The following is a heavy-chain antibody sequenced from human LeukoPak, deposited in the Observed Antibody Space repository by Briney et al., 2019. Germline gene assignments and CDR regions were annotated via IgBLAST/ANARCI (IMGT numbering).Heavy chain of an antibody. V-gene: IGHV4-34*01. D-gene: IGHD2-8*01. J-gene: IGHJ4*02. CDR1: GGSFSGYY. CDR3: ARGYCTNGVCYFDY. CDR2: INHSGST. Sequence: NASETLSLTCAVYGGSFSGYYWSWIRQPPGKGLEWIGEINHSGSTNYNPSLKSRVTISVDTSKNQFSLKLSSVTAADTAVYYCARGYCTNGVCYFDYWGQGTLVTVSS.